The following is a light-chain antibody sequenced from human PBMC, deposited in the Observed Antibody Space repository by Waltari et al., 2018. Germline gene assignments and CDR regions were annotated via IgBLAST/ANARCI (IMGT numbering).Light chain of an antibody. CDR3: AAWDDSLNGRV. Sequence: QSVLTQPPSASGPPGQRVTISCSGSSSNIGSNTVNWYQQLPGTAPKLRIYRNNQRPSGVPDRCSVSKSGTSASLAISGLQSEDEADYYCAAWDDSLNGRVFGGGTKLTVL. J-gene: IGLJ3*02. V-gene: IGLV1-44*01. CDR1: SSNIGSNT. CDR2: RNN.